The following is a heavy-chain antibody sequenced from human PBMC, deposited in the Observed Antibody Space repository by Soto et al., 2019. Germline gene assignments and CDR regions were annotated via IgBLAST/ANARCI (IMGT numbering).Heavy chain of an antibody. D-gene: IGHD5-12*01. CDR2: ISSDGTNK. CDR1: GFTFSSYG. J-gene: IGHJ4*02. Sequence: QVQLVESGGGVVQPGRSLRLSCAASGFTFSSYGMHWVRQAPGKGLEWVAVISSDGTNKYYEDSMRGRFTISRDNSKKTLYLQMNSLRVEDTAVYFCAKSLEGDGYNLGYFDYWGQGTLVTVSS. CDR3: AKSLEGDGYNLGYFDY. V-gene: IGHV3-30*18.